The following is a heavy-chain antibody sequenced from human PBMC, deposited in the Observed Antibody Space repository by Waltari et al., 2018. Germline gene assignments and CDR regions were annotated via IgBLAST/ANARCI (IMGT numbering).Heavy chain of an antibody. J-gene: IGHJ3*02. Sequence: QVQLVQSGAEVKKPGASVKVSCKVSGYTLTELSMHWVRQAPGKGLEWMGGFDPEDGETSYEQKFQGSVTMTEDTSTDTAYMGLSSLRAEDTAVYYCATAGGRGLGAFDIWGQGKMVTVSS. CDR2: FDPEDGET. CDR1: GYTLTELS. CDR3: ATAGGRGLGAFDI. V-gene: IGHV1-24*01. D-gene: IGHD3-10*01.